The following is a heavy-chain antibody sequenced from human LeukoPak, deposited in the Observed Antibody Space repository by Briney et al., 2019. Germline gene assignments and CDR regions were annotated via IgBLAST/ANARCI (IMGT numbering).Heavy chain of an antibody. Sequence: GGSLRLSCAASGFTFSGYAMSWVRQAPGKGLEWVSAISGSGGSTYYADSVKGRFTISRDNSKNTLYLQMNSLRAEDTAVYYCAKDREYYYGSGNNWFDPWGQGTLVTVSS. J-gene: IGHJ5*02. CDR2: ISGSGGST. V-gene: IGHV3-23*01. CDR1: GFTFSGYA. CDR3: AKDREYYYGSGNNWFDP. D-gene: IGHD3-10*01.